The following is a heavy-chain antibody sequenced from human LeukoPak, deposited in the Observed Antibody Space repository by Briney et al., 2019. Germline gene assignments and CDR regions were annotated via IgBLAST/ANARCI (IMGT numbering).Heavy chain of an antibody. J-gene: IGHJ4*02. CDR1: GFTFSTYT. Sequence: GSLRLSCTASGFTFSTYTMNWVRQAPGKGLEWVSSISSSSYYIYYADSVKGRFTISRDNAKNSLFLQMNSLRAEDTAVYYCGAAYSGSSPFDYWGQGTLVTVSS. CDR2: ISSSSYYI. D-gene: IGHD1-26*01. CDR3: GAAYSGSSPFDY. V-gene: IGHV3-21*01.